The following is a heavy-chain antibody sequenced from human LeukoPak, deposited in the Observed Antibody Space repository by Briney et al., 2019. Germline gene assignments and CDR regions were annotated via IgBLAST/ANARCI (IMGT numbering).Heavy chain of an antibody. CDR3: ARAPSEIGGYYLEYFRH. Sequence: GGSLRLSCAASGFTFSSYWMHWVRQAPGKGLVWVSRIKSDGSTNYADSVKGRFTISRDNAKNTVSLQMNSLRAEDTGVYYCARAPSEIGGYYLEYFRHWGQGTLVTVSS. D-gene: IGHD3-22*01. CDR2: IKSDGST. CDR1: GFTFSSYW. J-gene: IGHJ1*01. V-gene: IGHV3-74*01.